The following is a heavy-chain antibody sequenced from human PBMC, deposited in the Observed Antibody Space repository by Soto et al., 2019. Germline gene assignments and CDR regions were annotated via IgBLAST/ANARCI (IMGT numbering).Heavy chain of an antibody. CDR1: GFTYTDFA. CDR2: ISYDGSDK. Sequence: VQLVESGGGEVQPGRSLRLSCAASGFTYTDFALHWVRQAPGKGLEWVAIISYDGSDKYYADSVKGRFAISRDNPKNTLYLEMNSLRPADTAVYFCARRAWDSYYAIDVWGQGTKVTVFS. CDR3: ARRAWDSYYAIDV. V-gene: IGHV3-30*09. J-gene: IGHJ6*02. D-gene: IGHD3-22*01.